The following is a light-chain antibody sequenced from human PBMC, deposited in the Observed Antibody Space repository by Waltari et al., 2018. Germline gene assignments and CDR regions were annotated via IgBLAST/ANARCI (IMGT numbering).Light chain of an antibody. J-gene: IGKJ4*01. V-gene: IGKV4-1*01. CDR1: QSVLSSFNNKNY. CDR3: QQYYTAPLT. CDR2: WAS. Sequence: DIVMTQSPDSLAVSLGERATINCKSSQSVLSSFNNKNYLAWFQRKPGHPPKLIINWASTRQAGVPDRFSGSGSETDFTLAISGLQGEDVAVYYCQQYYTAPLTFGGGTMVEIK.